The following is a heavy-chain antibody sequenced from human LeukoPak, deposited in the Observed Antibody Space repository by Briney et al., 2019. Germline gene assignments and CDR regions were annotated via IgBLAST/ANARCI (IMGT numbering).Heavy chain of an antibody. CDR3: ARGSTEVLY. V-gene: IGHV1-8*01. J-gene: IGHJ4*02. Sequence: ASLKVSCKASGYTFTTYDINWVRQAPGQGLEWMGRMNPNTGSTGYAQKFQGRVTMTANTSISAVYMELSSLRSEDTAIYYCARGSTEVLYWGQGTLITVSS. CDR2: MNPNTGST. D-gene: IGHD1-14*01. CDR1: GYTFTTYD.